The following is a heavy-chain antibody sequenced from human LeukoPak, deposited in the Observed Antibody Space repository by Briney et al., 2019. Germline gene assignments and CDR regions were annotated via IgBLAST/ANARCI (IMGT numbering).Heavy chain of an antibody. J-gene: IGHJ4*02. V-gene: IGHV7-4-1*02. D-gene: IGHD6-13*01. CDR2: INTNTGNP. CDR3: ASDTSIAATGTMDC. CDR1: GYTFNKYA. Sequence: ASVKVSCKPSGYTFNKYAINWVRQAPGQGLEWMGWINTNTGNPSYARDFTGRFVFSLDTSVSTAYLQISSLKAEDTAVYYCASDTSIAATGTMDCWGQGTLVTVSS.